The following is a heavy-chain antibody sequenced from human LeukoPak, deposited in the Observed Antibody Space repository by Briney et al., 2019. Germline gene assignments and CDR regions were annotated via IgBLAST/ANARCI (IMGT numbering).Heavy chain of an antibody. D-gene: IGHD2-2*01. CDR1: GYSISSSNW. CDR3: ARASPLIGYCSSTSCYVHDY. J-gene: IGHJ4*02. CDR2: IYYSGST. V-gene: IGHV4-28*03. Sequence: SDTLSLTCAVSGYSISSSNWWGWIRQPPGKGLEWIGYIYYSGSTYYNPSLKSRVTMSVDTSKNQFSLKLSSVTAADTAVYYCARASPLIGYCSSTSCYVHDYWGQGTLVTVSS.